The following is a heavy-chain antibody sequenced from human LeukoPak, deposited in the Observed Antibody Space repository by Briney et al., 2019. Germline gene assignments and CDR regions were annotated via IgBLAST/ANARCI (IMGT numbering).Heavy chain of an antibody. J-gene: IGHJ5*02. V-gene: IGHV4-39*01. Sequence: SETLSLTCTVSGDSISSSNYYWVWIRQPPGKGLEWIGNIYYSGSTYYNPSLKSRVTMSLDTSKNQFSLKLTSVTAADTAVYYCAKRRSASSEVDPWGQGTLVTVSS. CDR3: AKRRSASSEVDP. CDR1: GDSISSSNYY. CDR2: IYYSGST. D-gene: IGHD6-6*01.